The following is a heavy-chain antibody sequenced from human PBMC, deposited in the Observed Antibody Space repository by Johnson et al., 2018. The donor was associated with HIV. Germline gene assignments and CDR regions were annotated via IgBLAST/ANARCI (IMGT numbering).Heavy chain of an antibody. CDR2: IKQDGSEK. D-gene: IGHD5-12*01. Sequence: VQLVESGGGLVQPGGSLRLSCAASGFTFSSYWMSWVSQAPGKGLEWVANIKQDGSEKYYVDSVKGRFTISRDNANNSLYLQMNSLRAEDTAVYYCARESTIGAGLYAFDIWGQGTMVTVSS. J-gene: IGHJ3*02. CDR1: GFTFSSYW. V-gene: IGHV3-7*05. CDR3: ARESTIGAGLYAFDI.